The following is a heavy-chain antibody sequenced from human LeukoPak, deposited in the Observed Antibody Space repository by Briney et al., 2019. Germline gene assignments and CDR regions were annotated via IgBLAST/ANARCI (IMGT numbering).Heavy chain of an antibody. Sequence: PGGSLRLSRAASGFTFSSYAMSWVRQAPGKGLEWVSGISGSGGSTYYADSVKGRFTISRDNSKNTLYLQMNSLRAEDTAVYYCAKGAELLWFGELSVWGQGTLVTVSS. V-gene: IGHV3-23*01. J-gene: IGHJ4*02. CDR2: ISGSGGST. CDR1: GFTFSSYA. CDR3: AKGAELLWFGELSV. D-gene: IGHD3-10*01.